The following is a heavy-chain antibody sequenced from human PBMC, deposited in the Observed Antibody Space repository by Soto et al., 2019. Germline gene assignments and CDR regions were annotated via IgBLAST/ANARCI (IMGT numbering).Heavy chain of an antibody. CDR1: GFTFSSYA. CDR2: ISYDGSNK. V-gene: IGHV3-30-3*01. J-gene: IGHJ6*02. Sequence: ESGGGVVQPGRSLRLSCAASGFTFSSYAMHWVRQAPGKGLEWVAVISYDGSNKYYADSVKGRFTISRDNSKNTLYLQMNSLRAEDTAVYYCAREPYYYGSGSRGMDVWGQGTTVTVSS. CDR3: AREPYYYGSGSRGMDV. D-gene: IGHD3-10*01.